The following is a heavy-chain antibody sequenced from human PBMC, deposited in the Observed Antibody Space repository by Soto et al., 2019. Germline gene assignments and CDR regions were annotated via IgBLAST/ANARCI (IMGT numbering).Heavy chain of an antibody. V-gene: IGHV3-23*01. D-gene: IGHD3-10*01. CDR3: AKDGLGFGELPYSDY. CDR1: GFTFSSYA. J-gene: IGHJ4*02. CDR2: ISGSGGST. Sequence: EVQLLESGGGLVQPGGSLRLSCAASGFTFSSYAMSWVRQAPGKGLEWVSAISGSGGSTYYADSVKGRFTISRDNSKNTLYLQMYSLRAEDTAVYYCAKDGLGFGELPYSDYWGQGTLVTVSS.